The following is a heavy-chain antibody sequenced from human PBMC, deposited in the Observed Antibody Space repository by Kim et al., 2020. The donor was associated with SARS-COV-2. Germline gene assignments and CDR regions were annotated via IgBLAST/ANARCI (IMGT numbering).Heavy chain of an antibody. J-gene: IGHJ4*02. D-gene: IGHD3-10*01. CDR2: ISYDGSNK. Sequence: GSLRLSCAASGFTFSSYGMHWVRQAPGKGLEWVAVISYDGSNKYYADSVKGRFTISRDNSKNTLYLQMNSLRAEDTAVYYCAREGYYGSGSYYFDYWGQ. CDR3: AREGYYGSGSYYFDY. CDR1: GFTFSSYG. V-gene: IGHV3-33*05.